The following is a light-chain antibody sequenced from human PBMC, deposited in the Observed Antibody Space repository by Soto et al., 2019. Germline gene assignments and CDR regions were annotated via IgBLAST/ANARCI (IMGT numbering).Light chain of an antibody. CDR1: QSVSRSY. CDR3: QQYGSSPYT. Sequence: EIVLTQSPGTLSLSPGERATLSCRASQSVSRSYLAWYHQKPGQAPRLLIYGASSRATGIPDRFSGSGSGSDFTLTISRLEPEDFAVYYCQQYGSSPYTFGQGTKLEIK. V-gene: IGKV3-20*01. CDR2: GAS. J-gene: IGKJ2*01.